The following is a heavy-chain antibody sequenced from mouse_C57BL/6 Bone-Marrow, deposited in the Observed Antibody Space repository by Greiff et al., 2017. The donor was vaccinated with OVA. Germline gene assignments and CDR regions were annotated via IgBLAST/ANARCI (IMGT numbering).Heavy chain of an antibody. Sequence: ESGPGLVKPSQSLSLTCSVTGYSITSGYYWNWIRQFPGNKLEWMGYISYDGSNNYNPSLKNRISITRDTSKNQFFLKLNSVTTEDTATYYCASLLYYYGSSWYCDVWGTGTTVTVSS. V-gene: IGHV3-6*01. CDR2: ISYDGSN. D-gene: IGHD1-1*01. CDR1: GYSITSGYY. J-gene: IGHJ1*03. CDR3: ASLLYYYGSSWYCDV.